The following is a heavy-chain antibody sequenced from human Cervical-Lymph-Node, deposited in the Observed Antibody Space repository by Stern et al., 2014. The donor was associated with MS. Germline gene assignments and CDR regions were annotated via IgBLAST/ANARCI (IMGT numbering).Heavy chain of an antibody. D-gene: IGHD4-17*01. Sequence: EVQLVESGGGLVKPGGSLRLSCAASGFTFSSYSMNWVRQAPGKGLEWVSSISSSSSYIYYADSVKGRFTISRDNAKNPLYLQMNSLRAEDTAVYYCASSPGETYGDYGSYYGMDVWGQGTTVTVSS. CDR3: ASSPGETYGDYGSYYGMDV. J-gene: IGHJ6*02. CDR1: GFTFSSYS. V-gene: IGHV3-21*01. CDR2: ISSSSSYI.